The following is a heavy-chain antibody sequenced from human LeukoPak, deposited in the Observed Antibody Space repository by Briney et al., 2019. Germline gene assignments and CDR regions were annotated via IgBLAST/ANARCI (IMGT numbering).Heavy chain of an antibody. CDR3: ARYYDSSARFDY. CDR1: GFTFSSYA. V-gene: IGHV3-23*01. D-gene: IGHD3-22*01. J-gene: IGHJ4*02. CDR2: ISGSGGST. Sequence: GGSLRLSCAASGFTFSSYAMSWVRQAPGKGLEWVSAISGSGGSTYYADSVKGRFAISRDNSKNTLYLQMNSLRAGDTAVYYCARYYDSSARFDYWGQGTLVTVSS.